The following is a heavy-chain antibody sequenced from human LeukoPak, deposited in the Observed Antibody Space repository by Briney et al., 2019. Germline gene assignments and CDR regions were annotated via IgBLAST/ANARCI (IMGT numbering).Heavy chain of an antibody. J-gene: IGHJ4*02. V-gene: IGHV1-69*13. CDR2: IIPIFGTA. D-gene: IGHD2-15*01. CDR1: GDTFSSYA. CDR3: ARTDCSGGSCYPYYFDY. Sequence: SVKVSCKASGDTFSSYAISWVRQAPGQGLEWMGGIIPIFGTANYAQKFQGRVTITADESTSTAYMELSSLRSEDTAVYYCARTDCSGGSCYPYYFDYWGQGTLVTVSS.